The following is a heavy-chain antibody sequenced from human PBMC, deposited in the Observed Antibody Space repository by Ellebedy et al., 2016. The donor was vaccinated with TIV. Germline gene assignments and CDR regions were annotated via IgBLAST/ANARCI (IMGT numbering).Heavy chain of an antibody. CDR2: IRQEGDEI. CDR3: ARRASYGDYAVQVNPWFDP. Sequence: GESLKISCAASGFNFRSYWMTWVCQAPGKGLEWVAKIRQEGDEIYYVESVKGRFTISRDNAKNSLFIQMNSLRVEDTAVYYCARRASYGDYAVQVNPWFDPWGQGTLVTVSS. CDR1: GFNFRSYW. V-gene: IGHV3-7*01. D-gene: IGHD4-17*01. J-gene: IGHJ5*02.